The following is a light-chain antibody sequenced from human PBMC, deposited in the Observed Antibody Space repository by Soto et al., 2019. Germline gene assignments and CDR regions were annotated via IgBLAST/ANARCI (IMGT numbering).Light chain of an antibody. V-gene: IGKV3-20*01. CDR1: QSVSGN. CDR3: QQYGSSPTT. J-gene: IGKJ1*01. Sequence: EIVMTQSPATLSVSPGGRATLSCRASQSVSGNLAWYQQKPGQAPRLLIYGASTRATGIPDRFSGSGSGTDFTLTISRLEPEDFAVYYCQQYGSSPTTFGHGTKVDI. CDR2: GAS.